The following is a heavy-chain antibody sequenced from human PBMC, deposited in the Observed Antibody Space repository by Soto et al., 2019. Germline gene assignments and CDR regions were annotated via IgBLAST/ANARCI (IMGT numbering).Heavy chain of an antibody. CDR1: GGTFSSYA. D-gene: IGHD3-22*01. V-gene: IGHV1-69*01. CDR2: SIPIFGTA. CDR3: ARALDYSDSPFDY. Sequence: QVQLVQSGAEVKKPGSSVKVSCKASGGTFSSYAISWVRQAPGQGLEWMGGSIPIFGTANYAQKFQGRVTIPAAASTRTAYMELSSLRSEDTAVYYCARALDYSDSPFDYWGQGTLVTVSS. J-gene: IGHJ4*02.